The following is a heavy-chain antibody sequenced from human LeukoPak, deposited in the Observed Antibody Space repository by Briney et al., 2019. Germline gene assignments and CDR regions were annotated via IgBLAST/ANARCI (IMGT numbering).Heavy chain of an antibody. D-gene: IGHD1-26*01. V-gene: IGHV3-23*01. J-gene: IGHJ4*02. CDR2: ISGSGGST. Sequence: GGSLRLSCAASGFTFSSYAMSWVRQAPGKGLEWVSAISGSGGSTYYADSVKGRFTISRDTSKNTLCLQMDRLRAENTAVYYCAKDSLVGATPFIFDYWGQGTLVTVSS. CDR3: AKDSLVGATPFIFDY. CDR1: GFTFSSYA.